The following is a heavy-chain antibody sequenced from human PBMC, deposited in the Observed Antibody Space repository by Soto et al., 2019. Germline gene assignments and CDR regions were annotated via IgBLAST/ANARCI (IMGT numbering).Heavy chain of an antibody. V-gene: IGHV3-48*03. D-gene: IGHD3-10*01. Sequence: EVQLVESGGGLVQPGGSLRLSCAASGFTFSSYEMNWVRQAPGKGLEWVSYISSSGSNIDYADSVKGRFTISRDSAKNSLYLQMNSLRAEDTAVYYCAREPQPITMIRGYYYYAMDVWGQGTTVTVSS. CDR2: ISSSGSNI. J-gene: IGHJ6*02. CDR3: AREPQPITMIRGYYYYAMDV. CDR1: GFTFSSYE.